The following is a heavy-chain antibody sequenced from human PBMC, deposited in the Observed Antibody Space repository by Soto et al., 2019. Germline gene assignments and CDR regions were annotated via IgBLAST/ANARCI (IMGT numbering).Heavy chain of an antibody. D-gene: IGHD2-8*02. Sequence: EVQLWESGGGLVQPGGSLRLSCAASGFIFNNYALTWVRQSTGKGLEWVSTSGGSGGTTYYADSVKGRFTISRDSSKNTLSLQMNSLRVEDTATYYCARDWTGNTCPCLDVWGQGTTVSVSS. CDR3: ARDWTGNTCPCLDV. CDR2: SGGSGGTT. J-gene: IGHJ6*02. V-gene: IGHV3-23*01. CDR1: GFIFNNYA.